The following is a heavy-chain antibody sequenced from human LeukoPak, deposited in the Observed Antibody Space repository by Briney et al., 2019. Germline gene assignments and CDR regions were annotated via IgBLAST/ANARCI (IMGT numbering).Heavy chain of an antibody. Sequence: GGSLRLSCAASGFTFSSFAMSWVRQAPGKGLEWVSGIVGSGGRIYYADSVKGRFTISRDNSKSTLYLQMNSLRAEDTAVYYCARDQDWPNDYGDSGYFQHWGQGALVTVSS. D-gene: IGHD4-17*01. CDR1: GFTFSSFA. V-gene: IGHV3-23*01. CDR2: IVGSGGRI. J-gene: IGHJ1*01. CDR3: ARDQDWPNDYGDSGYFQH.